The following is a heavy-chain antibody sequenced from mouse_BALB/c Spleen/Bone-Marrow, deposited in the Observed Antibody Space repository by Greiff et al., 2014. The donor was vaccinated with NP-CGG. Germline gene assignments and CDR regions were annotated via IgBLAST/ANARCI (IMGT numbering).Heavy chain of an antibody. Sequence: QVQLQQSGAELVKPGAPVKLSCKASGYTFTSYYMYWVKQRPGQGLEWIGEINPNNDGTNFNEKFKSKATLTVDKSSSTAYMQLSSLTSEDSAVYYCARAAYDPYAMDYWGQGTSVTVSS. CDR3: ARAAYDPYAMDY. CDR2: INPNNDGT. J-gene: IGHJ4*01. V-gene: IGHV1S81*02. D-gene: IGHD2-3*01. CDR1: GYTFTSYY.